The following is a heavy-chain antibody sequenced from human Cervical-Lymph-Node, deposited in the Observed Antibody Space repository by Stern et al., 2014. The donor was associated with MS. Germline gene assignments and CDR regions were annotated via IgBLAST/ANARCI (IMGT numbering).Heavy chain of an antibody. V-gene: IGHV5-51*03. CDR2: MFPGDSDA. CDR1: GYTFSNYW. J-gene: IGHJ6*02. Sequence: EMQLVESGAEVKKPGESLRISCKGSGYTFSNYWIGWVRQMPGKGLEWIGSMFPGDSDARYSPSFQGQITISADKSSNTAFLQWNSLKASDTAMYYCARRKYSSSYYYYFGMDVWGQGTTVTVSS. CDR3: ARRKYSSSYYYYFGMDV. D-gene: IGHD6-13*01.